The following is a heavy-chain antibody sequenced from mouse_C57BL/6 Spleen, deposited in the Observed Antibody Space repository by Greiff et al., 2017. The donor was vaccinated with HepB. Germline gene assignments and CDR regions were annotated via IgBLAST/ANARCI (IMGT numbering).Heavy chain of an antibody. CDR2: ISNGGGST. Sequence: EVMLVESGGGLVQPGGSLKLSCAASGFTFSDYYMYWVRQTPEKRLEWVAYISNGGGSTYYPDTVKDRFTISRDNAKNTLYLQMSRLKSEDTAIYYCARHDYDAWFAYWGQGTLVTVSA. D-gene: IGHD2-4*01. V-gene: IGHV5-12*01. CDR1: GFTFSDYY. CDR3: ARHDYDAWFAY. J-gene: IGHJ3*01.